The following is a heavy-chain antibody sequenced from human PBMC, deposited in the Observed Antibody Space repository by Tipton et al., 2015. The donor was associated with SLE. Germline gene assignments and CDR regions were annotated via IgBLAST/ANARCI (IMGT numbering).Heavy chain of an antibody. Sequence: TLSLTCTVSGGSISSGDYYWSWIRQPPGKGLEWIWYIYYSGSTYYNPSPKSRVTISVDTSKNQFSLKLSSVTAADTAVYYCARGGNDYWGQGTLVTVSS. CDR2: IYYSGST. CDR3: ARGGNDY. J-gene: IGHJ4*02. D-gene: IGHD3-16*01. CDR1: GGSISSGDYY. V-gene: IGHV4-30-4*08.